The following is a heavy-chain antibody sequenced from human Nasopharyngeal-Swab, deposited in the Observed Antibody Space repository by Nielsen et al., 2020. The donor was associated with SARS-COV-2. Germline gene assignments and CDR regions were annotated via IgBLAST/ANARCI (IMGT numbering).Heavy chain of an antibody. CDR2: IYYSGST. CDR3: ARVLRYFDWLCFDY. CDR1: GGSISSGGYY. J-gene: IGHJ4*02. D-gene: IGHD3-9*01. V-gene: IGHV4-31*03. Sequence: SETLSLTCTVSGGSISSGGYYWSWIRQHPGKGLEWIGYIYYSGSTYYNPSLKSRVTISVDTSKNQFSLKLSSVTAADTAVYYCARVLRYFDWLCFDYWGQGTLVTVSS.